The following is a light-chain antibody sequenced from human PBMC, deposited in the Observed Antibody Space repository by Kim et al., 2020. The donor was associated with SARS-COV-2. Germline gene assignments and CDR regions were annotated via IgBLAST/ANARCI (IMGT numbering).Light chain of an antibody. CDR3: STYTASATWV. CDR2: DVT. CDR1: VYNY. Sequence: SVSGFPGQSITISCSGVYNYVSWYQRHPGKAPKLILYDVTKRPSGVSDRFSGSKSGNTASLTIDEVQAEDEADYFCSTYTASATWVFGGGTQLTVL. J-gene: IGLJ3*02. V-gene: IGLV2-14*03.